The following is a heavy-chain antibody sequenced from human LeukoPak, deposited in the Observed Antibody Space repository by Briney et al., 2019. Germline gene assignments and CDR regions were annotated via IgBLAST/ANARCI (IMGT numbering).Heavy chain of an antibody. D-gene: IGHD5-24*01. V-gene: IGHV3-7*04. CDR3: TRVGYIDEGIDY. Sequence: QSGGSLRLSCAVSGFTFRTSWMTWVRQAPGKGLEWVANIKQDGSKKSYVDSVKGRFTISRDNAKNSLYLQMNSLRAEDTAIYYCTRVGYIDEGIDYWGQGTLVTVSS. CDR1: GFTFRTSW. J-gene: IGHJ4*02. CDR2: IKQDGSKK.